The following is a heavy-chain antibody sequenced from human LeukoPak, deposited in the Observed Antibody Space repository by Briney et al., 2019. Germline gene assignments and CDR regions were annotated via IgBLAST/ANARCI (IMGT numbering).Heavy chain of an antibody. CDR3: ARRESSIAHFDY. Sequence: GGSLRLSCAASGFTFSSYSMNWVRQAPGKGLEWVSSISSSSSYIYYAYSVKGRFTISRDNAKNSLYLQMNSLRAEDTAVYYCARRESSIAHFDYWGQGTLVTVSS. V-gene: IGHV3-21*01. CDR1: GFTFSSYS. CDR2: ISSSSSYI. J-gene: IGHJ4*02. D-gene: IGHD6-6*01.